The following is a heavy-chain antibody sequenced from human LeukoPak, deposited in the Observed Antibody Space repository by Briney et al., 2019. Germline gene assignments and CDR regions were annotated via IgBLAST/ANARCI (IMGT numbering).Heavy chain of an antibody. V-gene: IGHV1-69*01. Sequence: SVKASCKASGGTFSSYAISWVRQAPGQGLEWMGGIIPIFGTANYAQKFQGRVTITADESTSTAYMELSSLRSEDTAVYYCASRAREGATDYWGQGTLVTVSS. CDR2: IIPIFGTA. CDR1: GGTFSSYA. CDR3: ASRAREGATDY. D-gene: IGHD1-26*01. J-gene: IGHJ4*02.